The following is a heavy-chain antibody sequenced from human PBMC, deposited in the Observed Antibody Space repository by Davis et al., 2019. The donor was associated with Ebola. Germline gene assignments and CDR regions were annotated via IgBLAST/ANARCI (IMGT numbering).Heavy chain of an antibody. Sequence: PAGSLRLSCAASGFTFSSYAMSWVRQAPGKGLEWVSAISSNGGSTYYADSVKGRFTISRDNSKNTLYLQMSSLRAEDTAVYYCVNRYSSGWVPHYYYYGMDVWGQGTTVTVSS. CDR3: VNRYSSGWVPHYYYYGMDV. V-gene: IGHV3-64D*08. CDR1: GFTFSSYA. CDR2: ISSNGGST. D-gene: IGHD6-19*01. J-gene: IGHJ6*02.